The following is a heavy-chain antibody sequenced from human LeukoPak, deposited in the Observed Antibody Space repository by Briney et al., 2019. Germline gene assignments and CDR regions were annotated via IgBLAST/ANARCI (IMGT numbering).Heavy chain of an antibody. V-gene: IGHV1-2*02. CDR3: ARDSRGTVSSWYITWYFQH. Sequence: GASVKVSCKASGGTFSSYAISWVRQAPGQGLEWMGWINPNSGGTNYAQKFQGRVTMTRDTSISTAYMELSRLRSDDTAVYYCARDSRGTVSSWYITWYFQHWGQGTLVTVSS. CDR1: GGTFSSYA. CDR2: INPNSGGT. J-gene: IGHJ1*01. D-gene: IGHD6-13*01.